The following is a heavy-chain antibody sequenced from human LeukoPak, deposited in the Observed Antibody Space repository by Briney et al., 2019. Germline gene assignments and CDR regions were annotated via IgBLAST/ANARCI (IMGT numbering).Heavy chain of an antibody. V-gene: IGHV1-69*04. D-gene: IGHD6-19*01. J-gene: IGHJ5*02. CDR2: IIPIFGMA. CDR3: ARDADTAVAGISSANWFDP. Sequence: SVKVSCKASGGTFSSYAISWVRQAPGQGLEWMGRIIPIFGMANHAQNFQGRVTITADKSTSTAYVELSSLTSEDTAVYFCARDADTAVAGISSANWFDPWGQGTLVTVSA. CDR1: GGTFSSYA.